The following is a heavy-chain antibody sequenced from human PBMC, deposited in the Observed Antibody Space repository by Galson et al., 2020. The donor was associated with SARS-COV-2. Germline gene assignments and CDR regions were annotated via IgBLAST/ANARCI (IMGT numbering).Heavy chain of an antibody. J-gene: IGHJ6*02. D-gene: IGHD3-16*02. V-gene: IGHV3-30*18. CDR2: ISYDGHEK. CDR3: VKLGVDDDVWGSYRFPSYYYCGMDV. CDR1: GFTFSSYG. Sequence: QAGGSLRLSCAASGFTFSSYGMHWVRQAPGKGLEWVAVISYDGHEKHYAASVRGRFTLSRDNTQNMLHLQMNSLRPEDTALYYCVKLGVDDDVWGSYRFPSYYYCGMDVWGQGTTVTVSS.